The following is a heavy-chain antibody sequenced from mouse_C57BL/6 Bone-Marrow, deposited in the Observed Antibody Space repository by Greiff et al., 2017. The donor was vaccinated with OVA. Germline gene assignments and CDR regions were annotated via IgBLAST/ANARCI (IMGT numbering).Heavy chain of an antibody. J-gene: IGHJ1*03. Sequence: QVQLQQSGAELARPGASVKLSCKASGYTFTSYGISWVKQRTGQGLEWIGEIYPRSGNTYYNEKFKGKATLTADKSSSTAYMELRSLTSEDSAVYFCARWDGRSWWYFGGWGTGATVTVSS. CDR2: IYPRSGNT. V-gene: IGHV1-81*01. CDR3: ARWDGRSWWYFGG. CDR1: GYTFTSYG. D-gene: IGHD1-1*01.